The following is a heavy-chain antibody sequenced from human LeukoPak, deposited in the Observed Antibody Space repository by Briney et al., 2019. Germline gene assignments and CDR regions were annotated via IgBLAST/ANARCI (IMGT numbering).Heavy chain of an antibody. CDR2: FGGSGGTI. D-gene: IGHD2-21*02. Sequence: WGSLRLSCAASGFSLSTYAMSWVRQAPGKGLEWVSHFGGSGGTIYYADSVKGRFTISRDNSKNTLYLQVNSLRAEDTAVYYCAKSDCGGDCHLLDYWGQGTLVTVSS. J-gene: IGHJ4*02. CDR1: GFSLSTYA. V-gene: IGHV3-23*01. CDR3: AKSDCGGDCHLLDY.